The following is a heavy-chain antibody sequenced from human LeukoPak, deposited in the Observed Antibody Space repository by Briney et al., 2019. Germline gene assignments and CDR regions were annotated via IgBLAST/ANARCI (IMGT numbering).Heavy chain of an antibody. J-gene: IGHJ4*02. CDR1: GFTFSSYS. CDR3: ARESRIVVVPAASDY. V-gene: IGHV3-48*01. D-gene: IGHD2-2*01. Sequence: GGSLRLSCAASGFTFSSYSMNWVRQAPGKGLEWVPYISSSSSTIYYADSVKGRFTISRDNAKNSLYLQMNSLRAEDTAVYYCARESRIVVVPAASDYWGQGTLVTVSS. CDR2: ISSSSSTI.